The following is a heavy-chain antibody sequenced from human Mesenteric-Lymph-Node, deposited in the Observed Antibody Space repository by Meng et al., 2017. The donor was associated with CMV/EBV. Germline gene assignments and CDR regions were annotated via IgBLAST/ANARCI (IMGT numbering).Heavy chain of an antibody. D-gene: IGHD2-2*01. CDR1: FSNYV. CDR2: IIPISGTT. CDR3: ARGPRIGYCTSIACYNFDY. Sequence: FSNYVISWMRQAPGQGLEWMGGIIPISGTTNYAEKFQGRLTINTDESTSTAYMEPNSLRSEDTAVYFCARGPRIGYCTSIACYNFDYWGQGTLVTVSS. J-gene: IGHJ4*02. V-gene: IGHV1-69*05.